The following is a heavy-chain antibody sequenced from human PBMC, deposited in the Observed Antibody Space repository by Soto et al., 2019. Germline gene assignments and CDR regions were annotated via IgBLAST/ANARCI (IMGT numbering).Heavy chain of an antibody. Sequence: GGSLRLSCEASGFTFSSYAMSWVRQAPGKGLEWVAAISGSGGGTYYADSVKGRFTISRDNSKNTLYLQMNSLRAEDTAVYYFARDLSSGGTYAFDVWGQGIMVTVSS. CDR2: ISGSGGGT. D-gene: IGHD2-15*01. V-gene: IGHV3-23*01. CDR3: ARDLSSGGTYAFDV. J-gene: IGHJ3*01. CDR1: GFTFSSYA.